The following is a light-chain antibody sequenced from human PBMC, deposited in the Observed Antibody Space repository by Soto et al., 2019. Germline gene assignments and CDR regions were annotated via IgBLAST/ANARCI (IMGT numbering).Light chain of an antibody. CDR2: EVS. CDR3: SSYAGSNNLI. Sequence: QSALTQPPSASGSPGQSVTISCTGTSSDVGRYIYVSWYQQHPGKAPKLMIYEVSKRPSGVPDRFSGSKSGNTASLTVSGLQAEDEADYYCSSYAGSNNLIFGGGTQLTDL. V-gene: IGLV2-8*01. CDR1: SSDVGRYIY. J-gene: IGLJ2*01.